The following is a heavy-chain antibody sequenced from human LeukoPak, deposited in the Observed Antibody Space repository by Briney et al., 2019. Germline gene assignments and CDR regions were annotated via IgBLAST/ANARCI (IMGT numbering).Heavy chain of an antibody. J-gene: IGHJ4*02. CDR3: AKAHLDSSGYFDLDY. CDR2: ISWNSGSI. CDR1: GFTFDDYA. D-gene: IGHD3-22*01. V-gene: IGHV3-9*01. Sequence: QPGGSLRLSCAASGFTFDDYAMHWVRQGPGKGLEWVSGISWNSGSIDYADSVKGRFTISRGNAKNSLYLQMNSLRAEDTALYYCAKAHLDSSGYFDLDYWGQGTLVTVSS.